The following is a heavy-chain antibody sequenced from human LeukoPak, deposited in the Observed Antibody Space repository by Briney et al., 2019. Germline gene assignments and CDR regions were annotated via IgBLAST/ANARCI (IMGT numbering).Heavy chain of an antibody. CDR3: AREGGEVRSSGFDC. D-gene: IGHD2-21*01. CDR1: GFDFSIYG. J-gene: IGHJ4*02. V-gene: IGHV3-33*01. Sequence: PGGSLRLSCTTSGFDFSIYGMNWVRQAPGKGLEWLANIWSDGTHKYYADSVKGRFTIARDNSENTLYLQLSSLGAEDTALYYCAREGGEVRSSGFDCWGQGILVTVSS. CDR2: IWSDGTHK.